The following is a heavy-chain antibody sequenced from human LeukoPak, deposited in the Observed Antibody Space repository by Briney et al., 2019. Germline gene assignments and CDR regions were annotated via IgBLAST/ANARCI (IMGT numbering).Heavy chain of an antibody. D-gene: IGHD6-19*01. J-gene: IGHJ4*02. Sequence: GGSLRLSCAASGFTFSSYEMNWVRQAAGKGLEWVAYITSSGSIIYYADSVKGRFTISRDNAKNSLYLQMNSLRAEDTAVYYCAREDSSGWYRYWGQGTLVTVSS. CDR1: GFTFSSYE. CDR2: ITSSGSII. V-gene: IGHV3-48*03. CDR3: AREDSSGWYRY.